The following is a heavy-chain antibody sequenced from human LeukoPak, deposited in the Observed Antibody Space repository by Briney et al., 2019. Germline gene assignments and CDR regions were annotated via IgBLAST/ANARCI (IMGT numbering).Heavy chain of an antibody. CDR2: INHSGST. CDR3: ARHTEYCSSTSCYPDAFDI. V-gene: IGHV4-34*01. Sequence: PSETLSLTCAVYGGSFSGYYWSWIRQPPGKGLEWIGEINHSGSTYYNPSLKSRVTISVDTSKNQFSLKLSSVTAADTAVYYCARHTEYCSSTSCYPDAFDIWGQGTMVTVSS. J-gene: IGHJ3*02. CDR1: GGSFSGYY. D-gene: IGHD2-2*01.